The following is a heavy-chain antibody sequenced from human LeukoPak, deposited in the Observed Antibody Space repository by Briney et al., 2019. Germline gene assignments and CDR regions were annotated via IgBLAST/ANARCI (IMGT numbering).Heavy chain of an antibody. V-gene: IGHV1-24*01. CDR3: ATYAPNSYGKIWFDP. CDR2: FDPEDGST. J-gene: IGHJ5*02. D-gene: IGHD5-18*01. Sequence: GASVKLSCKVSGYTLTELSMHLGRHAPGKGLGLKGGFDPEDGSTNYAQTVQGRVTMTGDKSTDTAYMELSSLRAEDTAVYYCATYAPNSYGKIWFDPWGQGTLVTVSS. CDR1: GYTLTELS.